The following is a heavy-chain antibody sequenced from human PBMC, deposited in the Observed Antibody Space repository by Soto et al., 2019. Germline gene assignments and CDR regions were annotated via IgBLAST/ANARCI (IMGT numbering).Heavy chain of an antibody. V-gene: IGHV3-30*18. D-gene: IGHD5-18*01. CDR3: AKDREDTAMTFDY. Sequence: QVQLVESGGGVVQPGKSLRLSCAVSGFIFRSHGMHWVRQAPGKGLEWLAVISNDGNTKYYADSVKGRFTLSRDNSKDTLDLQMTTLRPDDTAVYYCAKDREDTAMTFDYWGQGTLVIVSS. CDR2: ISNDGNTK. CDR1: GFIFRSHG. J-gene: IGHJ4*02.